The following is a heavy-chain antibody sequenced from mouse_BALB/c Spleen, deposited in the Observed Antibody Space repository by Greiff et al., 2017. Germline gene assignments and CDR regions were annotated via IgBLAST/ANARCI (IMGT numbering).Heavy chain of an antibody. D-gene: IGHD1-1*01. J-gene: IGHJ3*01. V-gene: IGHV5-9-3*01. Sequence: EVKLQESGGGLVKPGGSLKLSCAASGFTFSSYAMSWVRQTPEKRLEWVATISSGGSYTYYPDSVKGRFTISRDNAKNTLYLQMSSLRSEDTAMYYCASPYYNGSSYQGWFAYGGQGTLVTVSA. CDR2: ISSGGSYT. CDR3: ASPYYNGSSYQGWFAY. CDR1: GFTFSSYA.